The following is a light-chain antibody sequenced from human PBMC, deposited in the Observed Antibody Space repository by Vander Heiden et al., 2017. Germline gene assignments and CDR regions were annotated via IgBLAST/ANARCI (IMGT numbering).Light chain of an antibody. CDR2: ATS. Sequence: EIVLTQSPVTLSLSPGERATFSCRASQSVRSDYLAWYQQKPGQPPRLLIYATSSRASGIPDRFSGSGSGTDFTLTISRLEPEDLAVYYCQRYHSEHPMYTFGQGTKLEIK. J-gene: IGKJ2*01. CDR3: QRYHSEHPMYT. CDR1: QSVRSDY. V-gene: IGKV3-20*01.